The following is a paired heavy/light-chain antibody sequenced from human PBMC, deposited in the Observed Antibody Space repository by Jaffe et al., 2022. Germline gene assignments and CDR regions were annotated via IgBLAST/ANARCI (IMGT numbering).Light chain of an antibody. CDR2: DAS. Sequence: EIVLTQSPGTLSLSPGEGATLSCRASQSVSSISLAWYQQKPGQAPRLLIHDASIRATGIPDRFRGSGSGTDFTLTISRLEPEDFAVYYCQQLGTFGQGTKVEIK. CDR1: QSVSSIS. J-gene: IGKJ1*01. V-gene: IGKV3-20*01. CDR3: QQLGT.
Heavy chain of an antibody. D-gene: IGHD6-13*01. J-gene: IGHJ4*02. CDR2: ISGSGST. CDR1: QFSFSTYP. CDR3: AKPYSSSWYYFDY. Sequence: EVYLLESGGGLVQPGGSLRLSCAASQFSFSTYPMSWVRQAPGKGLEWISLISGSGSTYYADSVKGRFTISRDNSKNTLFLQMNSLRADDTAVYYCAKPYSSSWYYFDYWGQGALVTVST. V-gene: IGHV3-23*01.